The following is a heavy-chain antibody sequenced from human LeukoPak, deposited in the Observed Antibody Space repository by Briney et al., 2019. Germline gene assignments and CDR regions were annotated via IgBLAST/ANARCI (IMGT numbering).Heavy chain of an antibody. CDR1: GFTSSSYS. V-gene: IGHV3-48*02. J-gene: IGHJ4*02. D-gene: IGHD4-17*01. CDR2: ISTSSSSI. Sequence: SLTLSCAASGFTSSSYSMNGVRQAPGKGLEWVSYISTSSSSIYYADSVKGRFTISRDNGKNSLYLQMNSLRDEDTAVYYCARGHRATVTTLYYFDYWGQGALVTVSS. CDR3: ARGHRATVTTLYYFDY.